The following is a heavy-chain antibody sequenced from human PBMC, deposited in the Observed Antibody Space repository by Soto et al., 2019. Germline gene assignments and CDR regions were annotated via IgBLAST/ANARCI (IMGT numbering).Heavy chain of an antibody. CDR1: GGTFSSYT. V-gene: IGHV1-69*01. J-gene: IGHJ3*02. CDR3: ASDGDLVTSIRPRGTFDI. Sequence: QGQLVQSGAEVKKPGSSVKVSCKASGGTFSSYTFSWVRQAPGQGLEWMGGIVPLFGSTNNGEIFQSRLKITADESTTTVYIELTGLTSDDTAVYFCASDGDLVTSIRPRGTFDIWGQGTLVTVSS. CDR2: IVPLFGST. D-gene: IGHD2-21*02.